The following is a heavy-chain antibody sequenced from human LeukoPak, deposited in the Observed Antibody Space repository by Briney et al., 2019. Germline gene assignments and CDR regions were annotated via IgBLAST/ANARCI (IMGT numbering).Heavy chain of an antibody. J-gene: IGHJ4*02. D-gene: IGHD6-6*01. CDR2: ISAYNGNT. V-gene: IGHV1-18*01. CDR1: GYTFTSYG. Sequence: ASVKVSCKASGYTFTSYGISWVRRAPGQGHEWMGWISAYNGNTNYAQKLQGRVTMTTDTSTSTAYMELRSLRSDDTAVYYCARLRAIAARPGYFDYWGQGTLVTVSS. CDR3: ARLRAIAARPGYFDY.